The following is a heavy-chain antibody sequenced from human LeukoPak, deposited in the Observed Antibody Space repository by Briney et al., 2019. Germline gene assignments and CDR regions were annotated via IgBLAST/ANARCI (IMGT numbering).Heavy chain of an antibody. V-gene: IGHV3-11*01. J-gene: IGHJ6*02. CDR2: ISSSGSPI. Sequence: GGSLRPSCAASGFTFSDYYMSWIRQAPGKGLEWVSYISSSGSPIYYADSVKGRLTISRDNAKNSLYLQMNSLRAEDTAVYYCARESYCSSTSCSPRQYPYYYYGMDVWGQGTTVTVSS. CDR1: GFTFSDYY. CDR3: ARESYCSSTSCSPRQYPYYYYGMDV. D-gene: IGHD2-2*01.